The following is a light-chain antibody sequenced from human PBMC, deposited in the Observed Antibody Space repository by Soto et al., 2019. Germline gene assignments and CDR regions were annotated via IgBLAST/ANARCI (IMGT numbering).Light chain of an antibody. CDR1: QSVSSY. CDR2: DAS. Sequence: EIVLTQSPATVSLSPGERATLSCRASQSVSSYLAWYQQKPGQAPRLLIYDASNRATGIPARFSGSGSGTDFTLTISSLEPEDFAVYYCQQRSNWLPLTFGGGTKVEIK. CDR3: QQRSNWLPLT. V-gene: IGKV3-11*01. J-gene: IGKJ4*01.